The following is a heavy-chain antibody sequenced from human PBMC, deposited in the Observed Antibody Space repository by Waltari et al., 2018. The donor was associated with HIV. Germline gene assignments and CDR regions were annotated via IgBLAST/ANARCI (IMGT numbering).Heavy chain of an antibody. Sequence: QVQLVESGGGVVQPGRSLRLSWAASGFPFKNYGMHWVRQAPGKGREWVAVIWYDGSNKYYADSVKGRFTISRDNSKNRLYLQMNSLRAEDTAVYYCARDRGGSSSLVLDSWGQGTLVTVSS. J-gene: IGHJ4*02. CDR1: GFPFKNYG. D-gene: IGHD6-6*01. CDR3: ARDRGGSSSLVLDS. V-gene: IGHV3-33*01. CDR2: IWYDGSNK.